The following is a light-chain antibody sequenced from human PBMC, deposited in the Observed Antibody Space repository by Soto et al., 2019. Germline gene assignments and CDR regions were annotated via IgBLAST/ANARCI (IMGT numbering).Light chain of an antibody. CDR2: RSD. CDR3: AAWDDSLSGYTV. V-gene: IGLV1-47*01. CDR1: SSNIGRNS. J-gene: IGLJ2*01. Sequence: QSVLTQPPSASGTPGQRVTISCSGSSSNIGRNSVYWYQQLPGTAPKLLIYRSDLRPSGVPDRFSGSKSGTSASLVIGGLRSEDEADYYCAAWDDSLSGYTVFGGGTKLTVL.